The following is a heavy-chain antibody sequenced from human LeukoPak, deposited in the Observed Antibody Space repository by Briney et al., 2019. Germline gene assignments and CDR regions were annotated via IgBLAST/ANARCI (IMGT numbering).Heavy chain of an antibody. CDR3: ARVVTMVRGVIGWAQPFDY. D-gene: IGHD3-10*01. CDR1: GGSFSGYY. CDR2: INHSGST. J-gene: IGHJ4*02. Sequence: SETLSLTCAVYGGSFSGYYWSWIRQPPGKGLEWIGEINHSGSTNYNPSLKSRVTISVDTSKNQFSLKLSSVTAADTAVYYCARVVTMVRGVIGWAQPFDYWAREPWSPSPQ. V-gene: IGHV4-34*01.